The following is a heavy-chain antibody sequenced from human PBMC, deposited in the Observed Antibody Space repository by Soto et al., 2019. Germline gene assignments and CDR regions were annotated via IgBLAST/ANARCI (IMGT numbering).Heavy chain of an antibody. CDR2: ISWNSGSI. CDR3: AKDTRDRYYSTTDYYYMDV. CDR1: GFIFSDYA. V-gene: IGHV3-9*01. Sequence: GGSLRLSCAASGFIFSDYAMHWVRQAPGKGLEWVSGISWNSGSIGYADSVKGRFTISRDNAKNSLYLQMNSLRAEDTALYSCAKDTRDRYYSTTDYYYMDVWGKGTTVTVSS. J-gene: IGHJ6*03. D-gene: IGHD4-4*01.